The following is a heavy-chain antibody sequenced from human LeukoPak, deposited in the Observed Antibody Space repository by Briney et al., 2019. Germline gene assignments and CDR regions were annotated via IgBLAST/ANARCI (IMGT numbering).Heavy chain of an antibody. CDR2: MYPNSGNT. CDR1: GYTFTSYD. Sequence: ASVKVSCKASGYTFTSYDINWVRQATGQGLEWMGWMYPNSGNTGYAQKFQGRVTMTRNTSISTAYMELSSLRSEDTAVYYCARGRGVRNIVATISDYWGQGTLVTVSS. J-gene: IGHJ4*02. D-gene: IGHD5-12*01. V-gene: IGHV1-8*01. CDR3: ARGRGVRNIVATISDY.